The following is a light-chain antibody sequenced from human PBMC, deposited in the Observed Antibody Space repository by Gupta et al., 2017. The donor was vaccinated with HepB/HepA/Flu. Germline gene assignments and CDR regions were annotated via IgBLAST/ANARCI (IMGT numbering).Light chain of an antibody. J-gene: IGLJ3*02. CDR1: SSNIGSNS. Sequence: QSVLTQPPSASGTPGQTVTISCSGSSSNIGSNSVSWYQQFPGTAPTLLIYVNDQRPSGVPDRFSGSKSGTSASLEISGLQSQDEAHYYCAAWDDSLNGRVFGGGTRLTVL. CDR2: VND. CDR3: AAWDDSLNGRV. V-gene: IGLV1-44*01.